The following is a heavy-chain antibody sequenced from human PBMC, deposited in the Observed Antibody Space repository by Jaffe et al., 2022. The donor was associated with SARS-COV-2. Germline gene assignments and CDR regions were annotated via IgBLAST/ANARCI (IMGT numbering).Heavy chain of an antibody. CDR2: ISYDGSNK. J-gene: IGHJ4*02. D-gene: IGHD6-6*01. Sequence: QVQLVESGGGVVQPGRSLRLSCAASGFTFSRYAMHWVRQAPGKGLEWVAVISYDGSNKYSADSVKGRFTISRDNSKNTLFLQMNSLRAEDTAVYYCARDPSIAADYYFDYWGQGTLVTVSS. CDR3: ARDPSIAADYYFDY. CDR1: GFTFSRYA. V-gene: IGHV3-30*04.